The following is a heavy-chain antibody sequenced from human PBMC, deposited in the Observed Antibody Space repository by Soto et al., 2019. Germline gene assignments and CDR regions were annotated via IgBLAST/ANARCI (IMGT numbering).Heavy chain of an antibody. D-gene: IGHD2-2*01. J-gene: IGHJ6*03. CDR1: GASIRSQY. V-gene: IGHV4-59*08. CDR2: IDDSGTT. CDR3: ARHGDFSSISCSYFHFLDV. Sequence: QVQRQESGPGLVKPSETLSLTCIVSGASIRSQYWSWIRQPPGKGLEWIGYIDDSGTTNFNPSLKGQANLSVDTSKNQFSRNLNSMTAADTAVYYCARHGDFSSISCSYFHFLDVWGKGTTVTVSS.